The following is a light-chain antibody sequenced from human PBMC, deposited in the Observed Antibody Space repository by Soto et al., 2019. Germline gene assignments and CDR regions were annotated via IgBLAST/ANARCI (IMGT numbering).Light chain of an antibody. CDR1: SSDVGSFKY. CDR2: DVR. V-gene: IGLV2-14*03. Sequence: QSALTQPRSVSGSPGQSVTISCTGTSSDVGSFKYVSWYQQHPGKAPKLMIYDVRNRPSGVSNRFSGSKSGNTASLSIAGLQTEDEGDFYCCSYTNSNTFVFGGGTKLTVL. J-gene: IGLJ3*02. CDR3: CSYTNSNTFV.